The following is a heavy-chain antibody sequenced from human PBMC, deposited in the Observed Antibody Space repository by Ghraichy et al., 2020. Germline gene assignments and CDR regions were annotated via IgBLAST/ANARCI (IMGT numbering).Heavy chain of an antibody. CDR1: EFSFTNYA. V-gene: IGHV3-23*01. J-gene: IGHJ4*02. Sequence: LSLTCAASEFSFTNYAMAWVRQAPGKGPEWVSSITGSGSLTYYTDSVEGRFTISRDNSKSTLYLQMNSLRAEDTAVYFCAKELRYSGYDFGTFDFWGQGALVTVSS. CDR2: ITGSGSLT. CDR3: AKELRYSGYDFGTFDF. D-gene: IGHD5-12*01.